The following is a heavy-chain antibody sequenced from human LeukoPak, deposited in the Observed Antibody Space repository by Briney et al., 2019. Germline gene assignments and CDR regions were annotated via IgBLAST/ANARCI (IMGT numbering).Heavy chain of an antibody. CDR2: ISTSSRYI. Sequence: GGSLRLSCAASGFTLSTFDMNWVRQAPGKGLEWVSSISTSSRYIYYRDSVKGRFTISRDDARNSLYLQMNSLTVEDTAVYYCARADCSGSTCYLRHSWFDPWGQGTLVTVSS. CDR3: ARADCSGSTCYLRHSWFDP. D-gene: IGHD2-2*01. CDR1: GFTLSTFD. V-gene: IGHV3-21*06. J-gene: IGHJ5*02.